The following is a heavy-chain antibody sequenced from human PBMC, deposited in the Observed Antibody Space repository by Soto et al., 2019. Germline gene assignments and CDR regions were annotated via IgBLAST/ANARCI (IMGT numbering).Heavy chain of an antibody. Sequence: ASVKVSCKASGYTFTSYGISWVRQAPGQGLEWMGWISAYNGNTNYAQKLQGRVTMTTDTSTSTAYMELRSLRSDDTAVYYCAREYCSGGSCWGYFDYWGQGTLVTVSS. CDR1: GYTFTSYG. CDR2: ISAYNGNT. D-gene: IGHD2-15*01. J-gene: IGHJ4*02. V-gene: IGHV1-18*01. CDR3: AREYCSGGSCWGYFDY.